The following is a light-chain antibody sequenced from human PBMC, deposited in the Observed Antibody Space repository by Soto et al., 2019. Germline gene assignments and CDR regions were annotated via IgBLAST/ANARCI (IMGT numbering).Light chain of an antibody. CDR3: QQRSNWPLT. Sequence: EIVMTQSPATLSVSPGERATVSCRASQSVSSNLAWYQQKPGQAPRLLIYDASNRATGIPARFSGSGSGTDFTLTISSLEPEDFAVYYCQQRSNWPLTFGGGTKV. J-gene: IGKJ4*01. CDR1: QSVSSN. CDR2: DAS. V-gene: IGKV3-11*01.